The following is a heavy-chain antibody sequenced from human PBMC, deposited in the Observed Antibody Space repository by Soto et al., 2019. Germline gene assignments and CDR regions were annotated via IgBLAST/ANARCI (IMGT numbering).Heavy chain of an antibody. J-gene: IGHJ6*02. CDR1: GGTFDAYT. CDR3: ARLGTKAMDV. Sequence: QVQLVQSGAEVRKPGSSVRVSCKASGGTFDAYTINWVRQAPGQGLEWMGGIIPLFGTANYAQKFQGRVTITADESTTTAHMELRSLRTEDTAVYFCARLGTKAMDVWGQGTTVTISS. D-gene: IGHD2-2*01. CDR2: IIPLFGTA. V-gene: IGHV1-69*01.